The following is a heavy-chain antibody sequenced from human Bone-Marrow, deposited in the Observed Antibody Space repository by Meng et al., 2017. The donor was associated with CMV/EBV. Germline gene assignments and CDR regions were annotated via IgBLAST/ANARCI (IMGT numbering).Heavy chain of an antibody. V-gene: IGHV3-23*03. CDR3: AKANYDFWSGFDYYYYGMDF. CDR2: IYSGGSST. Sequence: GESLKISCAASGFTFSSYWMHWVRQAPGKGLEWVSVIYSGGSSTYYADSVKGRFTISRDNSKNTLYLQMNSLRAEDTAVYYCAKANYDFWSGFDYYYYGMDFWGQGTTVTVSS. D-gene: IGHD3-3*01. CDR1: GFTFSSYW. J-gene: IGHJ6*02.